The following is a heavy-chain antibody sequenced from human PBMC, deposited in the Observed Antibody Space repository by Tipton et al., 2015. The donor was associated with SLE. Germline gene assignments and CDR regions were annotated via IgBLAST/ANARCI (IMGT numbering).Heavy chain of an antibody. J-gene: IGHJ4*02. D-gene: IGHD6-19*01. V-gene: IGHV4-34*01. CDR2: INHSGST. CDR1: GGSISSYY. CDR3: ARAQQWLDRGFDY. Sequence: TLSLTCTVYGGSISSYYWSWIRQPPGKGLEWIGEINHSGSTNYNPSLKSRVTISVDTSKNQFSLKLSPVTAADTAVYYYARAQQWLDRGFDYWGQGTLVTVSS.